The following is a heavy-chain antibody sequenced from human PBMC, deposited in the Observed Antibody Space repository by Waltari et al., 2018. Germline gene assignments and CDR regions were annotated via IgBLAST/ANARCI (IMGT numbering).Heavy chain of an antibody. Sequence: QVQLQESGPGLVKPSQTLSLTCTVSGGSISSGGYYWRWIRQHPGTGLEWIGYIYYSGSTYYNPSLKSRVTISVDTSKNQFSLKLSSVTAADTAVYYCARGGYGSGSYYYYYYMDVWGKGTTVTVSS. CDR3: ARGGYGSGSYYYYYYMDV. J-gene: IGHJ6*03. V-gene: IGHV4-31*03. D-gene: IGHD3-10*01. CDR2: IYYSGST. CDR1: GGSISSGGYY.